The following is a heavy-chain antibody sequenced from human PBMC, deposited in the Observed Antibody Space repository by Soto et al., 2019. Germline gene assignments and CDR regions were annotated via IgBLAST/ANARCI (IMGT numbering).Heavy chain of an antibody. D-gene: IGHD6-13*01. CDR2: ISFDGSKK. CDR1: GFTFTTYG. V-gene: IGHV3-30*18. CDR3: AKDHDSGWYNYPAPIDY. J-gene: IGHJ4*02. Sequence: QVQLVESGGGVVQPGRSLRLSCAASGFTFTTYGMHWARQAPGKGLEWVAVISFDGSKKIYADSVKGRFTISRDNSKNTLYLQMDSLRIEDTAVYYCAKDHDSGWYNYPAPIDYWGQGTLVTVSS.